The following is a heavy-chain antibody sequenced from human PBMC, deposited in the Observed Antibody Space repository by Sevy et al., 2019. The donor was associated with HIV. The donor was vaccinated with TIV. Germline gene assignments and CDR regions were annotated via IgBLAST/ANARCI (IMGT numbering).Heavy chain of an antibody. CDR3: AGLREVAAAGTRYYYYGLDV. Sequence: GGSLRLSCAASGFTFDDYAMHWVRHAPGKGLEWVSGISWNSGSIGYADSVRGRFTIYRDNDKNSLYLQMNSLRVEDTAWYYCAGLREVAAAGTRYYYYGLDVWGQGTTVTVSS. CDR1: GFTFDDYA. CDR2: ISWNSGSI. J-gene: IGHJ6*02. D-gene: IGHD6-13*01. V-gene: IGHV3-9*01.